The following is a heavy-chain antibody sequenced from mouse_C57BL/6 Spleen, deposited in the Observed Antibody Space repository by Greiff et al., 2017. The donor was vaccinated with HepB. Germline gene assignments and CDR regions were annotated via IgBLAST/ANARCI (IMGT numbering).Heavy chain of an antibody. V-gene: IGHV1-26*01. CDR1: GYTFTDYY. D-gene: IGHD1-1*01. CDR2: INPNNGGT. CDR3: ARYAYYGSSSYFDY. Sequence: EVQLQQSGPELVKPGASVKISCKASGYTFTDYYMNWVKQSHGKSLEWIGDINPNNGGTSYNQKFKGKATLTVDKSSSTAYMELRSLTSEDSAVYYCARYAYYGSSSYFDYWGQGTTLTVSS. J-gene: IGHJ2*01.